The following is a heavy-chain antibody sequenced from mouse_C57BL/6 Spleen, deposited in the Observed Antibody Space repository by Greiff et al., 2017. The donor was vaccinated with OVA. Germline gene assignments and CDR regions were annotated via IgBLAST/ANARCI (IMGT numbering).Heavy chain of an antibody. V-gene: IGHV1-15*01. CDR3: TREYYGSRGGY. Sequence: QVQLQQSGAELVRPGASVTLSCKASGYTFTDYEMHWVKQTPVHGLEWIGAIDPETGGTAYNQKFKGKAILTADKSSSTAYMELRSLTSEDSAVYYCTREYYGSRGGYWGQGTTLTVSS. CDR1: GYTFTDYE. D-gene: IGHD1-1*01. J-gene: IGHJ2*01. CDR2: IDPETGGT.